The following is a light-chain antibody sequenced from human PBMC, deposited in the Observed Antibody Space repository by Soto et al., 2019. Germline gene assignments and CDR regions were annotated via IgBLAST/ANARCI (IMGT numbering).Light chain of an antibody. Sequence: QSVLTQPASVSGSPGQSITISCTGTSSDVGSYNLVSWYRQHPGKAPKLMIYGVSKRPSGVSNRFSGSKSGNTASLTISGLQAEDEADYYCCSYAGSSTFFGTGTKVTVL. CDR3: CSYAGSSTF. CDR2: GVS. J-gene: IGLJ1*01. V-gene: IGLV2-23*02. CDR1: SSDVGSYNL.